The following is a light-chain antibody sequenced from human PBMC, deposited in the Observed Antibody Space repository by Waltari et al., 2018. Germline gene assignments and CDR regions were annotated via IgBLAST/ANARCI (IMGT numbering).Light chain of an antibody. CDR1: QSVGKS. Sequence: EIVFTQSPGPLSLSPGERATLSCRASQSVGKSLAWYQQKPGQAPRLLIYGASGRATGIPDRFSGGGSGTDFSLTISRLEPEDFAAYHCQHYVSLPVTFGQGTKVEIK. CDR2: GAS. J-gene: IGKJ1*01. CDR3: QHYVSLPVT. V-gene: IGKV3-20*01.